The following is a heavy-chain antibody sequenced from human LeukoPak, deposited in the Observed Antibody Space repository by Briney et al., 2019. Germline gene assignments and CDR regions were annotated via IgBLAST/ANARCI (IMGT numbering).Heavy chain of an antibody. CDR3: ARLVDSSGYYDGTCAY. CDR1: GGSLSSSSYY. J-gene: IGHJ4*02. CDR2: IYYSGST. V-gene: IGHV4-39*01. Sequence: PSETLSLTCTVSGGSLSSSSYYWGWIRQPPGKGLEWIGSIYYSGSTYYNPSLKSRVTISVDTSKNQFSLKLSSVTAADTAVYYCARLVDSSGYYDGTCAYRGQGTLVTVSS. D-gene: IGHD3-22*01.